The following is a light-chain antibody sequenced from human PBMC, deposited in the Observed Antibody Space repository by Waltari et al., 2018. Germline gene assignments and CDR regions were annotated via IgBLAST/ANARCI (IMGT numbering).Light chain of an antibody. CDR1: QSVKTY. V-gene: IGKV3-20*01. J-gene: IGKJ1*01. CDR3: QHYGSSPRT. CDR2: GAS. Sequence: EIVLTQSPGTLSLSPGERATLSCRASQSVKTYLAWYQQKPGQAPRLLIYGASSRATDIPDRFSGSGSGTDVTLTSSRLEAEDFAVYYCQHYGSSPRTFGQGTKVEIK.